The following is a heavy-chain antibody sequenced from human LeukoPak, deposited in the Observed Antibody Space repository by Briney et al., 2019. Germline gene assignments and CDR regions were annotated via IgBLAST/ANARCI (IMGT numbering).Heavy chain of an antibody. Sequence: SETLSLTCSVSGCPISGYYWSWIRPPPGRGFEWIGYIYYRGSTNYNPSLKSRVIISVDTSKNQFSLGLTSVTAADTAVYYCARVSDYQYFYHMDVWGQGTTVTVSS. J-gene: IGHJ6*02. CDR2: IYYRGST. V-gene: IGHV4-59*01. CDR3: ARVSDYQYFYHMDV. CDR1: GCPISGYY.